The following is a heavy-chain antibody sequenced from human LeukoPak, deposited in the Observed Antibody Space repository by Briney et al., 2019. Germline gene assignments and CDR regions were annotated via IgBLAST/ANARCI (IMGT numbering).Heavy chain of an antibody. D-gene: IGHD3-9*01. J-gene: IGHJ6*03. Sequence: ASVKVSCKASGYTFTSYAMHWVRQAPGQRPEWMGWINAGNGNTKYSQEFQGRVTITRDTSASTAYMELSSLRSEDMAVYYCARGGTIFGYYYMDVWGKGTTVTVSS. CDR1: GYTFTSYA. V-gene: IGHV1-3*03. CDR2: INAGNGNT. CDR3: ARGGTIFGYYYMDV.